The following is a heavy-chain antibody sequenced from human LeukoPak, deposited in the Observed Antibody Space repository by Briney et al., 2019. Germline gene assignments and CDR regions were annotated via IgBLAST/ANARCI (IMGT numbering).Heavy chain of an antibody. CDR1: GFTFSRYG. J-gene: IGHJ4*02. D-gene: IGHD5-24*01. CDR2: IWFDGSNK. CDR3: AKSRRWLQFSDY. Sequence: GRSLRLSCAASGFTFSRYGMHWVRQAPGKGLEWVAVIWFDGSNKYYGDSVKGRFTISRDNSKNTLYLQMNSLKAEDTAVYYCAKSRRWLQFSDYWGQGTLLTVSS. V-gene: IGHV3-33*06.